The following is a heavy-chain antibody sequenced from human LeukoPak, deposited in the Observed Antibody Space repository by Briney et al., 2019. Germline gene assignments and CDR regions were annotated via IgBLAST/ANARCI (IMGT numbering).Heavy chain of an antibody. J-gene: IGHJ4*02. Sequence: PGGSLRLSCAASGFTFSSYEMNWVRQAPGKGLEWVSYISSSGSTIYYADSVKGRFTISRDNAKNSLYLQMNSLSTEDTAVYYCAAYDSSGYYRYYFDYWGQGTLVTVSS. CDR3: AAYDSSGYYRYYFDY. CDR1: GFTFSSYE. V-gene: IGHV3-48*03. D-gene: IGHD3-22*01. CDR2: ISSSGSTI.